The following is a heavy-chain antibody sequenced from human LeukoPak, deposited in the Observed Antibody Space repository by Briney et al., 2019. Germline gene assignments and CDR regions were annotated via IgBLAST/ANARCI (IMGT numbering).Heavy chain of an antibody. Sequence: PSETLSLTCTVSGGSISSYYWSWIRQPPGKGLEWIGYIYYSGSTNYNPSLKSRVTISVDTSKNQFSLKLSSVTAADTAVYYCARRWDEDSGRGDDAFDIWGQGTMVTVSS. D-gene: IGHD1-26*01. J-gene: IGHJ3*02. CDR3: ARRWDEDSGRGDDAFDI. V-gene: IGHV4-59*08. CDR2: IYYSGST. CDR1: GGSISSYY.